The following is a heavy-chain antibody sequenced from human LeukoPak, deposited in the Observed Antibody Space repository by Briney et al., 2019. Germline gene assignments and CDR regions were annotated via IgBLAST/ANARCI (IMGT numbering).Heavy chain of an antibody. V-gene: IGHV4-34*01. J-gene: IGHJ5*02. CDR2: INHSGST. CDR3: ERRDYYGSGFEFDP. CDR1: GGSFSGYY. Sequence: ASETLSLTCAVYGGSFSGYYWSWIRQPPGKGLEWIGEINHSGSTNYNPSLKSRVTISVDTSKNQFSLKLSSVTAADTAVYYCERRDYYGSGFEFDPWGQGTLVTVSS. D-gene: IGHD3-10*01.